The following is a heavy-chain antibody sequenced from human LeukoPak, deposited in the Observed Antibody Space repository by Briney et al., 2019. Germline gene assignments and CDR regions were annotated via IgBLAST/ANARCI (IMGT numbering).Heavy chain of an antibody. CDR2: INPNSGGT. D-gene: IGHD3-9*01. J-gene: IGHJ5*02. CDR3: ARGSIDWPRYRGNWFDP. V-gene: IGHV1-2*02. CDR1: GYTFTGYY. Sequence: GASVKVSCKASGYTFTGYYMHWVRQAPGQGLEWMGWINPNSGGTNYAQKFQGRVTMTRDTSISTAYMELSSLRSEDTAVYYCARGSIDWPRYRGNWFDPWGQGTLVTVSS.